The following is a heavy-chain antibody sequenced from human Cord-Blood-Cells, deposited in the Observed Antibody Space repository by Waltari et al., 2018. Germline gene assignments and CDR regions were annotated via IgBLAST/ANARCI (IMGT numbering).Heavy chain of an antibody. J-gene: IGHJ4*02. CDR1: GFTFRRYE. Sequence: DVQLVECGGALVQSGGSMRLRCAAAGFTFRRYELNLVRQAPVKGLEWVSYMRSSGSTIYYADSVKGRFTISRDNAKNPLYLQMNSLRAEDTAVYYCARGGRSGSWGYWGQGTLVTVSS. D-gene: IGHD6-13*01. V-gene: IGHV3-48*03. CDR2: MRSSGSTI. CDR3: ARGGRSGSWGY.